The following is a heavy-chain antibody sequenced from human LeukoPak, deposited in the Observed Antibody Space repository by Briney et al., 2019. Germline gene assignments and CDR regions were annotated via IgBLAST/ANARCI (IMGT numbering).Heavy chain of an antibody. CDR3: ARSSYSSSSSV. CDR1: GGSISSSNW. D-gene: IGHD6-6*01. CDR2: INSDGSEG. J-gene: IGHJ3*01. V-gene: IGHV3-7*03. Sequence: ETLSLTCAVSGGSISSSNWWSWVRQPPGKGLEWVASINSDGSEGYYADVVKGRFTISRDNAKNSLYLQINSLRAEDTAVYYCARSSYSSSSSVWGQGTMVTVSS.